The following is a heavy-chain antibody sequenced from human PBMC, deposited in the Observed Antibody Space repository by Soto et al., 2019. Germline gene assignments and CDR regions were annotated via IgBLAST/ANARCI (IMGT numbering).Heavy chain of an antibody. D-gene: IGHD3-10*01. CDR2: IIPILGIA. V-gene: IGHV1-69*02. J-gene: IGHJ4*02. CDR3: AKDGNDAYGLFDY. Sequence: SVKVSCKASGGTFSSYTISWVRQAPGQGLEWMGRIIPILGIANYAQKFQGRVTITADKSTSTAYMELSSLRSEDTAVYYCAKDGNDAYGLFDYWGQGTLVTVSS. CDR1: GGTFSSYT.